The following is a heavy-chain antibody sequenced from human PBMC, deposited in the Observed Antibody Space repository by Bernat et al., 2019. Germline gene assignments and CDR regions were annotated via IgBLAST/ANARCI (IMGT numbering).Heavy chain of an antibody. D-gene: IGHD2-15*01. Sequence: QVQLVESGGGLVQPGRSLRLSCAASGFTFSSYGMHWVRQAPGKGLEWVAVISYDGSNKYYADSVKGRFTISRDNCKNTLYLQMNSLRAEDTAVYYCAKDKGVVAATPYYYGMDVWGQGTTVTVSS. J-gene: IGHJ6*02. V-gene: IGHV3-30*18. CDR3: AKDKGVVAATPYYYGMDV. CDR1: GFTFSSYG. CDR2: ISYDGSNK.